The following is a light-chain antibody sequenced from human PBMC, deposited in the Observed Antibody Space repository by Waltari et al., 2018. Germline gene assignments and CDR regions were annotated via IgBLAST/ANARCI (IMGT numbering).Light chain of an antibody. V-gene: IGKV3-11*01. CDR1: QSVTHY. Sequence: EIVLTQSPDTLSLSPGERATLSCRASQSVTHYLAWYKQKPGQAPRVLIYSAANRATGVPARCSGSGSGTDFNLTISSLEPEDFAVYYCQQRSNWPRTFGQGTKVEVK. CDR2: SAA. CDR3: QQRSNWPRT. J-gene: IGKJ1*01.